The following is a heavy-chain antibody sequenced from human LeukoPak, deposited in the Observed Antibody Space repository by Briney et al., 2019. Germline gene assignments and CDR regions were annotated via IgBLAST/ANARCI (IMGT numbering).Heavy chain of an antibody. CDR1: GFTFSSYG. CDR2: ISYDGSNK. V-gene: IGHV3-30*18. J-gene: IGHJ4*02. CDR3: AKDRRATRTAFDY. Sequence: PGGSLRLSCAASGFTFSSYGMHWVRQAPGKGLEWVVVISYDGSNKYYADSVKGRFTISRDNSKNTLYLQMNSLRAEDTAVYYCAKDRRATRTAFDYWGQGTLVTVSS. D-gene: IGHD1-1*01.